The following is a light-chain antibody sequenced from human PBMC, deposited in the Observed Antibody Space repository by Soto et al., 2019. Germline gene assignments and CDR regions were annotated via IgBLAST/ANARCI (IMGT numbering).Light chain of an antibody. CDR2: WAS. CDR3: QQYYSTPGIT. CDR1: RSILYNSNNKNY. J-gene: IGKJ5*01. Sequence: DIVMTQSPDSLAVSLGERATINCKASRSILYNSNNKNYLAWYQQKPGQPPKLLIYWASTRESGVPDRFRGSGSGTDFTLTISSLQAEDVAVYYCQQYYSTPGITFGQGTRPAVK. V-gene: IGKV4-1*01.